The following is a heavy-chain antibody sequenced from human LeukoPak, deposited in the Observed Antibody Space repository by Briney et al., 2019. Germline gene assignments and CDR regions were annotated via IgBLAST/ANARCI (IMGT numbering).Heavy chain of an antibody. CDR1: GYSISSGYY. Sequence: SETLSLTCGVSGYSISSGYYWGWIRQPPGKGLEWIGSIYYSGSTFYNPSLKSRVTISVDTSKNQFSLKLSSVTATDTAVYYCAKTQTRVVWGKGTTVTVSS. V-gene: IGHV4-38-2*01. CDR3: AKTQTRVV. CDR2: IYYSGST. J-gene: IGHJ6*03. D-gene: IGHD3-10*01.